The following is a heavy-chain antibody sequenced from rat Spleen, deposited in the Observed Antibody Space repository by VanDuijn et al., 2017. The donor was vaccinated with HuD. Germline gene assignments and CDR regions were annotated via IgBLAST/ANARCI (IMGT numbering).Heavy chain of an antibody. CDR3: ARQNWPYYFDY. Sequence: EVQLVESGGDLVQPGRSLKLSCAASGFTFTNYYMAWVRQAPTKGLEWVATINYDGTNTYCRDSVKGRFTISRDNAKSTLYLQMDSLRSEDTATYYCARQNWPYYFDYWGQGVMLTVSS. J-gene: IGHJ2*01. CDR2: INYDGTNT. CDR1: GFTFTNYY. V-gene: IGHV5-29*01. D-gene: IGHD5-1*01.